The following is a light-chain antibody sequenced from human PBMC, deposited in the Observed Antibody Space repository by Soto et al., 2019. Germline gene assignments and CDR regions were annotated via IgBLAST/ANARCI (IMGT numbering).Light chain of an antibody. Sequence: EIVLTQSPATLSLSPRERATLSCRASQSVSSFLAWYQQKPGQAPRLLIYDAFNRATGIPTRFSGSGSGTDFTLTISSLEPEDFAVYYCQQRTTWPLIFTFGPGTKVDIK. CDR3: QQRTTWPLIFT. J-gene: IGKJ3*01. V-gene: IGKV3-11*01. CDR1: QSVSSF. CDR2: DAF.